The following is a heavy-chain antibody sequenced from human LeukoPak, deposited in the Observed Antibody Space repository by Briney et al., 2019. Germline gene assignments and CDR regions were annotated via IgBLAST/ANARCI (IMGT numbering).Heavy chain of an antibody. Sequence: GGSLRLSCAASGFTFSSYWMSWVRQAPGKGLEWVANIKQDGSEKYYVDSVKGRFIISRDNAKNSLYLQMNSLRGEDTAVYYCARDSSGGYYNYMDVWGKGTTVTISS. CDR3: ARDSSGGYYNYMDV. D-gene: IGHD3-10*01. J-gene: IGHJ6*03. V-gene: IGHV3-7*01. CDR1: GFTFSSYW. CDR2: IKQDGSEK.